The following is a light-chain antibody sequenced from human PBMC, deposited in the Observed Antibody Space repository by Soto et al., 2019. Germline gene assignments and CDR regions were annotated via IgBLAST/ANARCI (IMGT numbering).Light chain of an antibody. J-gene: IGKJ1*01. CDR2: GAS. V-gene: IGKV3-20*01. CDR1: QSVSSSY. Sequence: EIVLTQSPGTLSLSPGERATLSCRASQSVSSSYLAWYQQKPGQAPRLLIYGASSRATGIPDRFSGSGSGTDFTLTISRLKHEDFELYYCQQYGSSHRTLGQGTKVDLK. CDR3: QQYGSSHRT.